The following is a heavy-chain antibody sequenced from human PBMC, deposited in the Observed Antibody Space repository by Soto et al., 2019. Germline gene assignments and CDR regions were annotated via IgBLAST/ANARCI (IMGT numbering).Heavy chain of an antibody. V-gene: IGHV3-13*04. D-gene: IGHD3-10*01. CDR3: ARGLYGSGSQHTPHWFDP. CDR2: IGKSGDT. J-gene: IGHJ5*02. CDR1: GFTFSSYD. Sequence: EVPLVESGGGLVQPGGSLRLSCAASGFTFSSYDMHWVRQATGKGLEWVSAIGKSGDTYYSDSVKGRFTISRENAKNSLYLQMDSLRAGATAVYYCARGLYGSGSQHTPHWFDPWGQGTLVTVSS.